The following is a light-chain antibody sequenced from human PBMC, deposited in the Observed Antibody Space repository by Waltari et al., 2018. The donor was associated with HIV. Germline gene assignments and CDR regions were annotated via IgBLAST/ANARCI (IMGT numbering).Light chain of an antibody. J-gene: IGKJ1*01. CDR3: QQYHDWPT. Sequence: VVMTPSPAALSVSPGERATLSCRASQSVGSNVAWYHQRPGQPVRLLIHGAITRATGVPGRLSGSGSGTDFTLSIDGLQSDDFGLYYCQQYHDWPTFGQGTKVDI. V-gene: IGKV3-15*01. CDR2: GAI. CDR1: QSVGSN.